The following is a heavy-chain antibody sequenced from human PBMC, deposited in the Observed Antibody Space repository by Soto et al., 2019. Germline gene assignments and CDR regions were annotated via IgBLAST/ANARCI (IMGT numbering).Heavy chain of an antibody. D-gene: IGHD3-16*01. CDR2: IIPIFGTA. CDR3: ARVEALYPISQFSSMNWFDP. V-gene: IGHV1-69*13. J-gene: IGHJ5*02. CDR1: GGTFSSYA. Sequence: SVKVSCKASGGTFSSYAISWVRQAPGQGLEWMGGIIPIFGTANYAQKFQGRVTITADESTSTAYMELSSLRSEDTAVYYCARVEALYPISQFSSMNWFDPWGQGTLVTVSS.